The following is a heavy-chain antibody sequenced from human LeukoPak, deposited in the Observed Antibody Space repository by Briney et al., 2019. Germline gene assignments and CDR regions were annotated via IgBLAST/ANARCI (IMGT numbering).Heavy chain of an antibody. CDR1: GYTFTSYD. CDR2: MNPNSGNT. D-gene: IGHD2-15*01. CDR3: ATDRGILGYCSGGSCYSLDY. V-gene: IGHV1-8*01. J-gene: IGHJ4*02. Sequence: ASVKVSCKASGYTFTSYDINWVRQATGQGLEWMGWMNPNSGNTGYAQKFQGRVTMTRNTSISTAYMELSSLRSEDTAVYYCATDRGILGYCSGGSCYSLDYWGQGTLVTVSS.